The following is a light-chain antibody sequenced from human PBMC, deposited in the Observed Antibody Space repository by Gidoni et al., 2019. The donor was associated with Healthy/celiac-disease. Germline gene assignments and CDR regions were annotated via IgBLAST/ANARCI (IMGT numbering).Light chain of an antibody. J-gene: IGLJ2*01. Sequence: SYVLTQPPSVSVAPGQTARITCGGNNIGSKSVHWYQQKPGQAPGLVVYDDSDRPSGLPERFSGSNPGNTATLTISRVEAGDEADYYCQVWDSSSDHVVFGGGTKLTV. CDR1: NIGSKS. V-gene: IGLV3-21*02. CDR3: QVWDSSSDHVV. CDR2: DDS.